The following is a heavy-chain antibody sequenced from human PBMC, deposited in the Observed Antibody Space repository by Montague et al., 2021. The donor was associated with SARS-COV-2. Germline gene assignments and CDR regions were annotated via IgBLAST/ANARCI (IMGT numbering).Heavy chain of an antibody. J-gene: IGHJ3*02. V-gene: IGHV4-61*08. CDR3: APEMPAYDVFDI. CDR2: IYNTGRT. D-gene: IGHD2-2*01. Sequence: SETLSLTCTVSGGSVTSGDYYWTWIRQPPGKGLEWIGYIYNTGRTNYNPSLKSRVTISMDTSKNQFSLKVDSVSAADTAVYYCAPEMPAYDVFDIWGQGTMVTVSS. CDR1: GGSVTSGDYY.